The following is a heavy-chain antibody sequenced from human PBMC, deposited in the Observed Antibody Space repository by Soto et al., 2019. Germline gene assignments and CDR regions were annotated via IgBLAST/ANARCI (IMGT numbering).Heavy chain of an antibody. Sequence: SETLSLTCAVYGGSFSGYYWSWIRQPPGKGLEWIGAINHSGSTNYNPSLKSRVTISVDTSKNQFSLKLSSVTAADTAVYYCARGRDDFWSGYYIYYYYGMDVWGQGTTV. D-gene: IGHD3-3*01. CDR2: INHSGST. V-gene: IGHV4-34*01. CDR3: ARGRDDFWSGYYIYYYYGMDV. J-gene: IGHJ6*02. CDR1: GGSFSGYY.